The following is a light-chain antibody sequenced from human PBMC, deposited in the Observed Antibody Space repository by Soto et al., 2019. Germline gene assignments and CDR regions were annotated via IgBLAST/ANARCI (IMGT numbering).Light chain of an antibody. CDR3: QQYNNWRT. J-gene: IGKJ1*01. CDR2: GAS. V-gene: IGKV3-15*01. CDR1: QSISNN. Sequence: EIVMTQSPATLSVSPGERATLSCRASQSISNNLAWYQQKRGQAPRLLIYGASTRATGIPARFSGSGSGTEVTLTISSLQSEDFAFYYCQQYNNWRTFGQGTKVEI.